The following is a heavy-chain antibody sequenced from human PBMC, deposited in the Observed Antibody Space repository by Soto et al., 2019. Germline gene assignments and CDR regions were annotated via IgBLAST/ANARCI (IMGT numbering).Heavy chain of an antibody. Sequence: QVQLVQSGAEVKKPGASVKVSCKASGYTFTSYGITWVRQAPGQGLEWMGWISAYNGNTNYAQKHQGRLSMTTDTATSTAYMELRSLRSDDTAVYYCARVRDYYASGTFDFWGQGTLVTVS. D-gene: IGHD3-10*01. CDR1: GYTFTSYG. J-gene: IGHJ4*02. CDR3: ARVRDYYASGTFDF. CDR2: ISAYNGNT. V-gene: IGHV1-18*01.